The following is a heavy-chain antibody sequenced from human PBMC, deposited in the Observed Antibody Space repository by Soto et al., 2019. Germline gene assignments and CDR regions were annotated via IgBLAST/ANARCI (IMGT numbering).Heavy chain of an antibody. Sequence: QVQLVESGGGVVQPGRSLRLSCAASGFTFSNYGMHWVRQAPGKGLEWVAVIWYDGSNKYYADSVKGRVTISRDNSKNTLYLQMNSLRAEDTAVYYCARGRGNSGPYYFDYWGQGTLVTVSS. J-gene: IGHJ4*02. D-gene: IGHD6-19*01. CDR1: GFTFSNYG. V-gene: IGHV3-33*01. CDR3: ARGRGNSGPYYFDY. CDR2: IWYDGSNK.